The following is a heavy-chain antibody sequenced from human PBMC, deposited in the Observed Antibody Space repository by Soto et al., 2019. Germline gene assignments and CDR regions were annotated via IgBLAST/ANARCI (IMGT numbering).Heavy chain of an antibody. J-gene: IGHJ5*02. D-gene: IGHD6-13*01. CDR2: IYYSGST. CDR1: NGSIGSYY. V-gene: IGHV4-59*01. CDR3: ARVGRLITAAGLLDA. Sequence: TLSLTCTISNGSIGSYYWTWIRQPPGKGLEWIGHIYYSGSTNYNPSLKSRLTLSLHTSKNQFSLKLTSVTAADTAVYYCARVGRLITAAGLLDAWGQGTLVTVS.